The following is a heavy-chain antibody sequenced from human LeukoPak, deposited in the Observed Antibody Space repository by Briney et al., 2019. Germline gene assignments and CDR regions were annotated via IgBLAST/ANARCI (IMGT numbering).Heavy chain of an antibody. CDR1: GGTFISYA. D-gene: IGHD1-26*01. J-gene: IGHJ4*02. CDR2: FDPEDGET. V-gene: IGHV1-24*01. Sequence: ASGKVSCKASGGTFISYAISWVRQAPGKGLEWMGGFDPEDGETIYAQKFQGRVTMTEDTSTDTAYMELSSLRSEDTAVCYCATDPHSGTVYWGQGTLVTVSS. CDR3: ATDPHSGTVY.